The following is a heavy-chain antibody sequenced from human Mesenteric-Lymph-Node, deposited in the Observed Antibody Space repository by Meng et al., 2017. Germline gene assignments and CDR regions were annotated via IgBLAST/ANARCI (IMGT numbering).Heavy chain of an antibody. CDR1: GYTFTSYD. CDR2: MNPNSGNT. J-gene: IGHJ6*02. Sequence: ASVKVSCKASGYTFTSYDINWVRQATGQGLEWMGWMNPNSGNTGYAQKFQGRVTMTRNTSISTAYMELSSLRSEDTAVYYCARVSHLLGELFSYYYYYGMDVWGQGTTVTVSS. D-gene: IGHD3-10*01. CDR3: ARVSHLLGELFSYYYYYGMDV. V-gene: IGHV1-8*01.